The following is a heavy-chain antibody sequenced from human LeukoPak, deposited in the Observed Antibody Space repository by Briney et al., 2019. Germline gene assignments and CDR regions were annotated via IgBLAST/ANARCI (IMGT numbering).Heavy chain of an antibody. CDR1: GGSISSYY. Sequence: SETLSLTCTVSGGSISSYYWSWIRHPPGQGLELIGYIYYSGSTNYNPSLKSRVPISVDTSKKQFSLKLSSVTAADTAVCYCARGYSSSSGRPDYWGQGTLVTVSS. CDR2: IYYSGST. V-gene: IGHV4-59*08. CDR3: ARGYSSSSGRPDY. D-gene: IGHD6-6*01. J-gene: IGHJ4*02.